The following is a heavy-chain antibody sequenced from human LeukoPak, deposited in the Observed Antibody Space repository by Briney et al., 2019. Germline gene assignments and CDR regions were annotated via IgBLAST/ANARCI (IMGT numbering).Heavy chain of an antibody. CDR1: VHTFTGYY. CDR3: ARIYGSGSHGDY. Sequence: ASVKVACKASVHTFTGYYMDWVRQAPVQGLEWMGWINPNSGGTNYAQKFQGRVTMTRDTSISTAYMELSRLRSDDTAVYYCARIYGSGSHGDYWGQGTLVTVSS. CDR2: INPNSGGT. D-gene: IGHD3-10*01. J-gene: IGHJ4*02. V-gene: IGHV1-2*02.